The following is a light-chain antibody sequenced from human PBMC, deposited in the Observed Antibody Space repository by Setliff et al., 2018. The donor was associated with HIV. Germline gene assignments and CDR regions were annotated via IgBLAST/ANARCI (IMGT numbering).Light chain of an antibody. Sequence: SALTQPASVSGSPGQSITMSCTGTSSDVGGYNYVSWYQHHPGKAPKLMIYEVTNRPSGVSSRFSGSKSGNTAFLTIFGLQAEDEADYYCRSYTNSNSYVFGTGTKVTVL. J-gene: IGLJ1*01. V-gene: IGLV2-14*01. CDR1: SSDVGGYNY. CDR2: EVT. CDR3: RSYTNSNSYV.